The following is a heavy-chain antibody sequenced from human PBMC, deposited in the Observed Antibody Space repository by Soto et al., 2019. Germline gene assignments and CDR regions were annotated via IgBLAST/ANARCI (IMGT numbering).Heavy chain of an antibody. D-gene: IGHD6-19*01. J-gene: IGHJ4*02. Sequence: EVQLVESGGGLVQPGGSLRLSCAASGFTFSSYWMHWVRQAPGKGLVWVSRINSDGSSTSYADSVKGRITISRDKAKNALDLRLNSLAGEDTSVYYCAVAVAGPTAIGFWGQGTLITVAS. CDR3: AVAVAGPTAIGF. CDR2: INSDGSST. CDR1: GFTFSSYW. V-gene: IGHV3-74*01.